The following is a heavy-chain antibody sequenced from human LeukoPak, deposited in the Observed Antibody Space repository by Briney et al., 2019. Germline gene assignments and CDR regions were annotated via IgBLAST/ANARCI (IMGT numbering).Heavy chain of an antibody. J-gene: IGHJ2*01. CDR2: IYTSGST. V-gene: IGHV4-61*02. D-gene: IGHD3-9*01. CDR1: GGSINTPNYY. Sequence: SETLSLTCTVSGGSINTPNYYWGWIRQPAGKGLEWIGRIYTSGSTNYNPSLKSRVTTSVDTSKNQFSLKLSSVTAADTAVYYCARQYIDILTGYHRGELYWYFDLWGRGTLVTVSS. CDR3: ARQYIDILTGYHRGELYWYFDL.